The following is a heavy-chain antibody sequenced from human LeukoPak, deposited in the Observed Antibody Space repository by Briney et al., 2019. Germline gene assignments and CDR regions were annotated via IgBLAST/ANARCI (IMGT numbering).Heavy chain of an antibody. CDR3: ARPHYSSGWYYFDY. J-gene: IGHJ4*02. D-gene: IGHD6-19*01. Sequence: SETLSLTCTVSGGSISSSSYYWGWIRQPPGKGLEWIGSIYYSGSTYYNPSLKSRVTISVDTSKNQFSLKRSSVSAADTDVYYCARPHYSSGWYYFDYWGQGTLVTVSS. CDR2: IYYSGST. CDR1: GGSISSSSYY. V-gene: IGHV4-39*01.